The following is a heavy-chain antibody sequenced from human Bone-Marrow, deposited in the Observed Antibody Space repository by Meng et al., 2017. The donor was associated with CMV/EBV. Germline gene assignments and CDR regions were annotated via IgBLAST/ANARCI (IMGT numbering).Heavy chain of an antibody. CDR1: GFIFSTHS. CDR2: ISYDGSNE. Sequence: GESLKISCAASGFIFSTHSMHWVRQAPGKGLEWVSIISYDGSNEYYADSVKGRFTISRDNAKNSLYLQMNSLRAEDTAVYYCARDSDPVRYYDFWSGYYGMDVWGQGTTVTVSS. V-gene: IGHV3-30-3*01. CDR3: ARDSDPVRYYDFWSGYYGMDV. J-gene: IGHJ6*02. D-gene: IGHD3-3*01.